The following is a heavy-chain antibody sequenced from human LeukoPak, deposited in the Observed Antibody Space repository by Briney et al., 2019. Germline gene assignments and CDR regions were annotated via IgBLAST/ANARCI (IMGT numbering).Heavy chain of an antibody. Sequence: GGSLRLSCAASGFTFDDYGMSWVRQAPGKGLEWVSGINWNGGSTGYADSVKGRFTISRDNAKNSLYLQMNSLRAEDTALYYCARDTSSSYGSGSDCWGQGTLVTVSS. CDR3: ARDTSSSYGSGSDC. CDR2: INWNGGST. V-gene: IGHV3-20*04. CDR1: GFTFDDYG. J-gene: IGHJ4*02. D-gene: IGHD3-10*01.